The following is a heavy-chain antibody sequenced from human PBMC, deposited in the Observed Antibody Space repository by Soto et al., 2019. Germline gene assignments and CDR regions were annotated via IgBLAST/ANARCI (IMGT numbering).Heavy chain of an antibody. Sequence: SVKVSCKASGGTFSSYAISWVRQAPGQGLEWMGGITPIFGTANYAQKFQDRVTITADESTSTAYMEPSSLRSEDTAVYYCARAIYYYDSSGYYLYDAFDIWGQGTMVTVSS. D-gene: IGHD3-22*01. J-gene: IGHJ3*02. CDR1: GGTFSSYA. CDR2: ITPIFGTA. V-gene: IGHV1-69*13. CDR3: ARAIYYYDSSGYYLYDAFDI.